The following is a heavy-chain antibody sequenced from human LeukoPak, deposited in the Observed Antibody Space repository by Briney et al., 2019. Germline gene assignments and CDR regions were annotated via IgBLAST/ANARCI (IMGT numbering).Heavy chain of an antibody. Sequence: ASVKVSCKVSGYTLTELSMHWVRQAPGKGLEWMGGFDPEDGETIYAQKFQGRVTMTEDTSTDTAYMELSSLRSEDTAVYYCATVYYDFWSGYSTYMDVWGKGTTVTVSS. J-gene: IGHJ6*03. V-gene: IGHV1-24*01. D-gene: IGHD3-3*01. CDR2: FDPEDGET. CDR1: GYTLTELS. CDR3: ATVYYDFWSGYSTYMDV.